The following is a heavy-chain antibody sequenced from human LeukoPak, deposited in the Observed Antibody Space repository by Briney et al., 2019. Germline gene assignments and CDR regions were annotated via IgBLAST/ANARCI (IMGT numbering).Heavy chain of an antibody. V-gene: IGHV1-69*04. J-gene: IGHJ4*02. D-gene: IGHD3-9*01. Sequence: GASVKVSCKASGGTFSSYAISWVRQAPGQGLEWMGRIIPILGIANYAQKYQGRVTITADKSTSTAYMELSSLRSEDTAVYYCARAVGYYDILTGYAGKYYFDYWGQGTLVTLSS. CDR1: GGTFSSYA. CDR2: IIPILGIA. CDR3: ARAVGYYDILTGYAGKYYFDY.